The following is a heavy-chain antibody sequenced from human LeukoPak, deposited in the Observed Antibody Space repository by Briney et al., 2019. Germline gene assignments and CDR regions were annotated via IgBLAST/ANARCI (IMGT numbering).Heavy chain of an antibody. CDR1: GGSISSGGYY. CDR3: ARASGGYCSSTSCYTSIFDY. V-gene: IGHV4-30-2*01. Sequence: SQTLSLTCTVSGGSISSGGYYWSWIRQPPGKGLEWIGYIYHSGSTYYNPSLKSRVTISVDRSKNQFSLKLSSVTAADTAVYYCARASGGYCSSTSCYTSIFDYWGQGTLVTVSS. CDR2: IYHSGST. J-gene: IGHJ4*02. D-gene: IGHD2-2*02.